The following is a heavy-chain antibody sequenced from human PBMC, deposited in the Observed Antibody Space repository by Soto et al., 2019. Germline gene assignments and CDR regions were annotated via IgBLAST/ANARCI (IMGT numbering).Heavy chain of an antibody. V-gene: IGHV3-11*01. CDR1: GRTFSENY. J-gene: IGHJ3*02. CDR2: IRNGGSHM. Sequence: PGGSLRLSCAASGRTFSENYMSWIRQAPGKGQEWVSYIRNGGSHMYYADSVKGRFTISRDDAKNSLYLQMNSLRAEDTAVYYCAKFFGAFDIWGQGIMVTVSS. D-gene: IGHD3-10*01. CDR3: AKFFGAFDI.